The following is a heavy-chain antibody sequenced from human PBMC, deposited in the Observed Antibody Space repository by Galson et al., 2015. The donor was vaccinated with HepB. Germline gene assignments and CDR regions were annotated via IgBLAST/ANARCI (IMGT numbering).Heavy chain of an antibody. D-gene: IGHD2-15*01. CDR2: ISDSGGST. CDR1: GLTFSSYA. J-gene: IGHJ4*02. V-gene: IGHV3-23*01. Sequence: SLRLSCAASGLTFSSYAMSWVRPAPGKGLEWVSAISDSGGSTYYADSVKGRFTISRDNSKNTLYLQMNSLRAEDTAVYYCAKDLGGYCTGGSCSLGGWGQGTLVTVSS. CDR3: AKDLGGYCTGGSCSLGG.